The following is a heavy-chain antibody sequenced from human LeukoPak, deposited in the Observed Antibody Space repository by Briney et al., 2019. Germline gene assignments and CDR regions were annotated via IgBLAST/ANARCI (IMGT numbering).Heavy chain of an antibody. Sequence: PGGSLRLSCAASGFTFSSYSMNWVRQAPGKGLEWVSYISSSSSTIYYADSVKGRFTIPRDNAKNSLYLQMNSLRAEDTAVYYCSRATGINLCAHPNCGYCGGDCQGSFDPWGQGTLVTVSS. J-gene: IGHJ5*02. CDR1: GFTFSSYS. CDR3: SRATGINLCAHPNCGYCGGDCQGSFDP. CDR2: ISSSSSTI. D-gene: IGHD2-21*01. V-gene: IGHV3-48*01.